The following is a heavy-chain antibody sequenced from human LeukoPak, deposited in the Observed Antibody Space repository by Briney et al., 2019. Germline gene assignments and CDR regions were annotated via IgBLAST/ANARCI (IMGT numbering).Heavy chain of an antibody. CDR2: IYDSGST. D-gene: IGHD2-15*01. CDR3: GRGIVVVAATTTLNQKRLLTGENWFDP. J-gene: IGHJ5*02. V-gene: IGHV4-30-2*01. CDR1: GGSISSGGYS. Sequence: PSETLSLTCAVSGGSISSGGYSWSWIRQPPGQGLEWIGYIYDSGSTYYNPSLKSRITISVDRSKNQFSMKLSSVTAEDTAVYYCGRGIVVVAATTTLNQKRLLTGENWFDPWGQGTLVTVSS.